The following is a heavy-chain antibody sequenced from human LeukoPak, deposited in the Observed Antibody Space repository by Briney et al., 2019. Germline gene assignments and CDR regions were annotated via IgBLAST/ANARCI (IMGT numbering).Heavy chain of an antibody. CDR2: ISGSSSYI. CDR1: GFSFSSYT. Sequence: GGSLRLSCAASGFSFSSYTMNWVRQAPGKGLEWVPSISGSSSYIYYADSVKGRFTISRDNAKNSLFLQMNSLRAEDTAVYYCARDRSAEYYFDYWGQGTLVTVSA. J-gene: IGHJ4*02. D-gene: IGHD3-3*01. V-gene: IGHV3-21*01. CDR3: ARDRSAEYYFDY.